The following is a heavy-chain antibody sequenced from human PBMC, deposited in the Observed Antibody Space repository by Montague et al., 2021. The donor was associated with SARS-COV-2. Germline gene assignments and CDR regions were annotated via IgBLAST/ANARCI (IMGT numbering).Heavy chain of an antibody. D-gene: IGHD1-1*01. CDR3: TRLSLGWNTD. Sequence: SETLSLTCTVSGDSMTDSYWSWIRQPPGKGLEYIGYIYFSGSTNYNPSLKSRLTISVDTSKNQFSLKLSFVTAADTAVYFCTRLSLGWNTDWGQGTLVTVSS. CDR2: IYFSGST. V-gene: IGHV4-59*08. CDR1: GDSMTDSY. J-gene: IGHJ1*01.